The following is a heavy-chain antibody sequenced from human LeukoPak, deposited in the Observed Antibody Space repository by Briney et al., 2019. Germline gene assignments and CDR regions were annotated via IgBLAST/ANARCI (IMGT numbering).Heavy chain of an antibody. D-gene: IGHD3-10*01. J-gene: IGHJ6*02. V-gene: IGHV4-59*01. CDR3: ARGYGSGRYSYYYGMDV. Sequence: PSETLSLTCTLSGGSISSYYWSWIRQPPGKGLEWIGYIYYSGSTNYNPSLKSRVIISVDTSKNQFSLKLSSVTAADTAVYYCARGYGSGRYSYYYGMDVWGQGTTVTVSS. CDR2: IYYSGST. CDR1: GGSISSYY.